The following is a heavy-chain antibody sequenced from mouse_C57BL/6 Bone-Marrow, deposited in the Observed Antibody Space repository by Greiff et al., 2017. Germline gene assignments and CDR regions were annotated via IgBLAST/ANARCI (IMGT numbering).Heavy chain of an antibody. D-gene: IGHD1-1*01. V-gene: IGHV1-64*01. CDR3: AREGYYYGSYYFDY. J-gene: IGHJ2*01. CDR1: GYTFTSYW. CDR2: IHPNSGST. Sequence: QVQLQQPGAELVKPGASVKLSCKASGYTFTSYWMHWVKQRPGQGLEWIGMIHPNSGSTNYNEKFKSKATLTVDKSSSTAYMRLSSLTSEDSAVYYCAREGYYYGSYYFDYWGQGTTLTVSS.